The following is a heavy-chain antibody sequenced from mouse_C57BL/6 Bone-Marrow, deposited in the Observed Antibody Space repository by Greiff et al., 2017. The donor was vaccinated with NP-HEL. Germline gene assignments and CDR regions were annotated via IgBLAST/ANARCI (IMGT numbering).Heavy chain of an antibody. D-gene: IGHD2-4*01. V-gene: IGHV7-3*01. CDR3: ARSIYYDYADDPFYAMDY. CDR1: GFTFTDYY. CDR2: IRNKANGYTT. Sequence: EVQVVESGGGLVQPGGSLSLSCAASGFTFTDYYMSWVRQPPGKALEWLVFIRNKANGYTTEYSASVKGRFTISRDNCQSIHYLQMNALRAEDSATYYCARSIYYDYADDPFYAMDYWGQGTAVTVSS. J-gene: IGHJ4*01.